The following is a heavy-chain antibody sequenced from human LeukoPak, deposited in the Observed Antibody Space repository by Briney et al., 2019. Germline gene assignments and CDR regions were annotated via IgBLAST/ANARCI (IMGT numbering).Heavy chain of an antibody. V-gene: IGHV3-21*06. J-gene: IGHJ3*01. CDR2: LSGSGRLI. CDR1: GFSFSSGT. Sequence: PGGFLRLSCAASGFSFSSGTMNWVRQAPGKALEWVSSLSGSGRLIWYAASVKGRFTISRDNAANALFLQMDSLRVEDTAVYYCARDLQTGLAFDAWGQGTVVAVSS. CDR3: ARDLQTGLAFDA. D-gene: IGHD7-27*01.